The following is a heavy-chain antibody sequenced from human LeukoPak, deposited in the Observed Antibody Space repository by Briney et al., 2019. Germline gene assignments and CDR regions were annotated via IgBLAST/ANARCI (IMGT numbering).Heavy chain of an antibody. V-gene: IGHV3-43*02. D-gene: IGHD5-24*01. Sequence: PGGSLRLSCATSGFTFDDYAMHWVRQAPGKGLEWVSLISGDGGSTYYADSVKGRFTISRDNSKNSLYLQMNSLRTEDTALYYCAKDIKSSTIFDYWGQGTLVTVSS. CDR3: AKDIKSSTIFDY. CDR1: GFTFDDYA. J-gene: IGHJ4*02. CDR2: ISGDGGST.